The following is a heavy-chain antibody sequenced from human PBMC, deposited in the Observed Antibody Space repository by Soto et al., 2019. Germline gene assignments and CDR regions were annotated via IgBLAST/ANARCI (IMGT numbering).Heavy chain of an antibody. V-gene: IGHV3-23*01. CDR2: ISCCGGST. Sequence: EVQLLESGGGVVQPGGSLRLSCVASGFNFKKFAMSWVRQAPGEGLEWVSGISCCGGSTSYADSVKGRFSIAREDSTNTLSLQMNNLRVEETAQYYWAKADGEQWLLPHLDKWGQGTLVTVS. CDR1: GFNFKKFA. CDR3: AKADGEQWLLPHLDK. J-gene: IGHJ4*02. D-gene: IGHD6-19*01.